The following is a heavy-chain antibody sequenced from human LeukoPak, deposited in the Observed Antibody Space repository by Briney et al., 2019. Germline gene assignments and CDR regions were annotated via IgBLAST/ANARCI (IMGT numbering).Heavy chain of an antibody. V-gene: IGHV3-74*01. Sequence: GVSVRLSCAASGFTFSSHWMHWVRQAPGKGLVWVSRINGAGSSTSYADSVKGRFTVSRDNAKNTLNLQMNSLRAEDTAVYYCARDLFFSDAGYSSGWRAEYFHHWGQGTLVTVSS. J-gene: IGHJ1*01. CDR2: INGAGSST. D-gene: IGHD6-19*01. CDR1: GFTFSSHW. CDR3: ARDLFFSDAGYSSGWRAEYFHH.